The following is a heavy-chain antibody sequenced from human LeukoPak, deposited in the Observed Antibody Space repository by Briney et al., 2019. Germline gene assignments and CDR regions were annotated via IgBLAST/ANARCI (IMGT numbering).Heavy chain of an antibody. CDR2: INPSGGST. D-gene: IGHD6-13*01. J-gene: IGHJ1*01. Sequence: ASVKVSCKASGYTFTSYYMHWVRQAPGQGLEWMGIINPSGGSTSYAQKFQGRVTMTRDTSTSTVYMELSSLRSEDTAVYYCARAYRIAAAGTPPPIDFQHWGQGTLVTVSS. CDR3: ARAYRIAAAGTPPPIDFQH. V-gene: IGHV1-46*01. CDR1: GYTFTSYY.